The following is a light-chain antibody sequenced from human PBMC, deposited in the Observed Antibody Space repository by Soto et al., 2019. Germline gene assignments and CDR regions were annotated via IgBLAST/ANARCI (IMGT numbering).Light chain of an antibody. CDR1: SSDVGNYDL. CDR3: CSYAGSRNYV. Sequence: QSALTQPASVSGSPGQSITISCTGASSDVGNYDLVSWYQQHPGKAPKLMIYEGSKPPSGVSNRFSGSKSGNTASLTISGLQAEDEADYYCCSYAGSRNYVFGTGTKLTVL. CDR2: EGS. V-gene: IGLV2-23*01. J-gene: IGLJ1*01.